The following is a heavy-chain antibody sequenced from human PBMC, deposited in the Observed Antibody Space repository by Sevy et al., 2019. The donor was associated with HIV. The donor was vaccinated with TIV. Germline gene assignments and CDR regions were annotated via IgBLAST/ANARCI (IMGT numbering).Heavy chain of an antibody. D-gene: IGHD2-2*01. CDR2: ISGRSSYI. CDR3: ARDGGCSSTSCLLYFDS. CDR1: GFTFSDYY. J-gene: IGHJ4*02. V-gene: IGHV3-21*01. Sequence: GGYLRLSCAASGFTFSDYYMNWVRQAPGKGLEWVSSISGRSSYIHYADSVRGRFTISRDNAKNSLYLQMNSLRVDDTAVYFCARDGGCSSTSCLLYFDSWGQGALVTVSS.